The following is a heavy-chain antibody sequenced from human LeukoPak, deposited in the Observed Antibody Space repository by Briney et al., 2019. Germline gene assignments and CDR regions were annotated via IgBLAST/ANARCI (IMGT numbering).Heavy chain of an antibody. CDR3: AKEAPGGYYDSSGCPDY. CDR2: IRYDGTDK. Sequence: GGSLRLSCAASGFTFSSYGMHWVRQAPGKGLEWVAFIRYDGTDKYYADSVKGRFTISRDNSKNTLYLQMNSLRAEDTAVYCCAKEAPGGYYDSSGCPDYWGQGTLVTVSS. V-gene: IGHV3-30*02. J-gene: IGHJ4*02. CDR1: GFTFSSYG. D-gene: IGHD3-22*01.